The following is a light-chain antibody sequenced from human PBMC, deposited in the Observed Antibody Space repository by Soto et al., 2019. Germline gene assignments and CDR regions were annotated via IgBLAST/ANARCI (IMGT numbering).Light chain of an antibody. Sequence: AIQMTQFPSSLSASVGDRVTITCRASQEIRSDLGWYQQRPGKAPQLLIYATSSFHSGVPSRFSGSGSGTDFTLTITSLQPEDFATYHCLQDNKYPLTFGGGTKVEI. CDR1: QEIRSD. CDR2: ATS. J-gene: IGKJ4*01. V-gene: IGKV1-6*01. CDR3: LQDNKYPLT.